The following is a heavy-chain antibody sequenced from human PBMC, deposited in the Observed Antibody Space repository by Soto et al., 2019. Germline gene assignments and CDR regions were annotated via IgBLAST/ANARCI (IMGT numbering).Heavy chain of an antibody. V-gene: IGHV3-30*18. CDR3: AKDRGYSYGPLDC. CDR2: ISYDGSNK. CDR1: GFTFSSYG. J-gene: IGHJ4*02. Sequence: LRLSCAASGFTFSSYGMHWVRQAPGKGLEWVAVISYDGSNKYYADSVKGRFTISRDNSKNTLYLQMNSLRAEDTAVYYCAKDRGYSYGPLDCWGQGTLVTVSS. D-gene: IGHD5-18*01.